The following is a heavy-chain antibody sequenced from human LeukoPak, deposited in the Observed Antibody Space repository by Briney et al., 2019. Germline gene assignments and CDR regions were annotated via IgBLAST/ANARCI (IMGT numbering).Heavy chain of an antibody. J-gene: IGHJ5*02. CDR3: ARDRRITMVRGVIDRWFDP. V-gene: IGHV1-46*01. CDR1: GYTFTSYY. D-gene: IGHD3-10*01. Sequence: ASVKVSCKASGYTFTSYYMHWVRQAPGQGLEWMGIINPSGGSTSYAQKFQGRVTMTRDMSTSTVYMELSSLRSEDTAVYYCARDRRITMVRGVIDRWFDPWGQGTLVTVSS. CDR2: INPSGGST.